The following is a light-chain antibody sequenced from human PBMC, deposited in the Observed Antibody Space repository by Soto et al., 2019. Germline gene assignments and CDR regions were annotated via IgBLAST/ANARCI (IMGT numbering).Light chain of an antibody. J-gene: IGKJ1*01. V-gene: IGKV3-20*01. Sequence: EIVLTQSPGTLSLSPGERATLSCRASQSVSSSYLAWYQQKPGQAPRLLIYGASSRATGIPDRFSGSWSGTDFTLTISRLEPEDFAVYHCQQCAGSPWTFGQGTKVEIK. CDR3: QQCAGSPWT. CDR2: GAS. CDR1: QSVSSSY.